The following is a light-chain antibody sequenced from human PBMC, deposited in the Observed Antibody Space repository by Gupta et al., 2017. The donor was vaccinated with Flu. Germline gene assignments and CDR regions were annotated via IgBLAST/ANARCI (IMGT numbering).Light chain of an antibody. J-gene: IGKJ4*01. CDR2: GAS. CDR1: QSHNNN. V-gene: IGKV3-15*01. Sequence: IVMTQSPATLSVSPGERATLSCSATQSHNNNLAWYQQNPGQAPRPLIYGASARATDVTARFRGSVSGTECTLTISRLESEDFAMYYCQQYADGPPLTFGGGTKVEIK. CDR3: QQYADGPPLT.